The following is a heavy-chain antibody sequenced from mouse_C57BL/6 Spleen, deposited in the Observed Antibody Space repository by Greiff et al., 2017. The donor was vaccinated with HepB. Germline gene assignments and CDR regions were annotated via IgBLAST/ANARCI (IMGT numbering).Heavy chain of an antibody. D-gene: IGHD1-1*01. CDR3: ARSPLPTVVAFDY. J-gene: IGHJ2*01. CDR2: INPNNGGT. V-gene: IGHV1-18*01. Sequence: EVQLQQSGPELVKPGASVKIPCKASGYTFTDYNMDWVKQSHGKSLEWIGDINPNNGGTIYNQKFKGKATLTVDKSSSTAYMELRSLTSEDTAVYYCARSPLPTVVAFDYWGQGTTLTVSS. CDR1: GYTFTDYN.